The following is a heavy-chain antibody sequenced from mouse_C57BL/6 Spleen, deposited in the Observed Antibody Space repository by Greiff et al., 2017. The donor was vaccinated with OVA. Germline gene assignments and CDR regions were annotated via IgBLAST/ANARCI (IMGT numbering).Heavy chain of an antibody. CDR1: GFTFTSYW. CDR2: IHPNSGCT. CDR3: ARTLYVNCEDY. D-gene: IGHD2-1*01. J-gene: IGHJ2*01. V-gene: IGHV1-64*01. Sequence: QVQLLQPGAELVKPGASVKLSCKASGFTFTSYWMYWVQQSPGQGLEWIGMIHPNSGCTNYNEKFKSKATLTVDKSSSTVYMQLSSLTSEDSAVYYCARTLYVNCEDYWGQGTTLTVST.